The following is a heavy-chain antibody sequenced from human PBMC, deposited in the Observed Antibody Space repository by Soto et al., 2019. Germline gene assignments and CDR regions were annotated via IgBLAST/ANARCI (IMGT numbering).Heavy chain of an antibody. J-gene: IGHJ4*02. V-gene: IGHV3-23*01. CDR2: ISGSAGST. Sequence: PGGSLRLSCAASGFTFIDYAMTWVRQAPGKGLEWVSVISGSAGSTYYADSVKGRFTISRDNSKNMLYLQMNRLRVEDTAVYYCAKEEGSRWYPTDYWGQGTLVTVSS. CDR1: GFTFIDYA. D-gene: IGHD6-13*01. CDR3: AKEEGSRWYPTDY.